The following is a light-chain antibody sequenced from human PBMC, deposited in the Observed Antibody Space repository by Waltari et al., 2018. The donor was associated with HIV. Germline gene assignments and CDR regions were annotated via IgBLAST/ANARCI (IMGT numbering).Light chain of an antibody. CDR1: DNNINDYNY. Sequence: QSALTQPPSASGSPGQSVNISCTGGDNNINDYNYVSWYQQHSDKPPTLIIFEVTKRPSGVPDRFSGSKSGNTASLFVSGLQPEDEATYFCSSFVGTNKLFGGGTKLTVL. V-gene: IGLV2-8*01. CDR2: EVT. CDR3: SSFVGTNKL. J-gene: IGLJ2*01.